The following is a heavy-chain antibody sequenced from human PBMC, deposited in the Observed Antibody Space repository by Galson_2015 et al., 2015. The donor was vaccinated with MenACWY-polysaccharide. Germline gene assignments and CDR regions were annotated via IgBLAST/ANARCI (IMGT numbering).Heavy chain of an antibody. CDR2: VSASGGST. CDR3: AKDTGPGEYAYSWGTFDI. J-gene: IGHJ3*02. V-gene: IGHV3-23*01. Sequence: SLRLSCAASGFTFSSYAMSWVRQAPGKGLEWVSGVSASGGSTVYTDSAQGRFTMSRANSKRSLYLQMNSLRAEDTAVYYCAKDTGPGEYAYSWGTFDIWGRGTMVTVSS. D-gene: IGHD3-10*01. CDR1: GFTFSSYA.